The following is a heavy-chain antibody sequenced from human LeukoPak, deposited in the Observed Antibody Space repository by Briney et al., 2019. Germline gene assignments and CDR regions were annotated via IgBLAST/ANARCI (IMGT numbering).Heavy chain of an antibody. CDR3: ARIVSRGTIFGVVIKSRYYYMGV. D-gene: IGHD3-3*01. CDR2: MNPNSGNT. V-gene: IGHV1-8*01. Sequence: ASVKVSCKASGYTFTSYDINWVRQATGQGLEWMGGMNPNSGNTGYAQKFQGRVTMTRNTSISTAYMELSSLRSEDTAVYYCARIVSRGTIFGVVIKSRYYYMGVWGKGTTVTVSS. CDR1: GYTFTSYD. J-gene: IGHJ6*03.